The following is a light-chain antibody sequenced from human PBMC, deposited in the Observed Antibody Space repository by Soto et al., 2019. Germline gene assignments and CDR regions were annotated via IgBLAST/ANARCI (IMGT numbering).Light chain of an antibody. V-gene: IGKV1-39*01. Sequence: DIQMTQSPSSLSASVGDRVSITCRESQNTSSSLNWCQQKAGKAPNLLIYAASSLQSGVPSRFSGSGSGTDFTISSLQPEEFATYYCQQSYSTPPFGQGTKLEIK. CDR1: QNTSSS. J-gene: IGKJ2*01. CDR3: QQSYSTPP. CDR2: AAS.